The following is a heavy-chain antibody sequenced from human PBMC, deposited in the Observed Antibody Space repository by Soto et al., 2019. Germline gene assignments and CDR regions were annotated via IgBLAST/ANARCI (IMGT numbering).Heavy chain of an antibody. CDR1: CASISGFY. D-gene: IGHD1-1*01. J-gene: IGHJ5*02. CDR3: VRDGTKTLRDWFDP. V-gene: IGHV4-4*07. CDR2: IYATGTT. Sequence: LSLTCSVSCASISGFYWIWIRKSAGKGLEWIGRIYATGTTDYNPSLKSRVMMSVDTSKKQFSLKLRSVTAADTAVYYCVRDGTKTLRDWFDPWGQGISVTVSS.